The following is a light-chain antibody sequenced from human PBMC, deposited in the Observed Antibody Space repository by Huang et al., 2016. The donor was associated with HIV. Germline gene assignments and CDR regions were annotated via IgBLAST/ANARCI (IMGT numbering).Light chain of an antibody. CDR2: GAS. CDR1: QSVGSS. J-gene: IGKJ2*01. CDR3: QQYNNWPPNT. V-gene: IGKV3-15*01. Sequence: EIVMTQSPATLSMSPGERATLSCRKSQSVGSSLAWYQQKPGQVPRLLIYGASTRASGIPARFSGSGSGTEFTLTISSLQSEDFAVYYCQQYNNWPPNTFGQGTKLEIK.